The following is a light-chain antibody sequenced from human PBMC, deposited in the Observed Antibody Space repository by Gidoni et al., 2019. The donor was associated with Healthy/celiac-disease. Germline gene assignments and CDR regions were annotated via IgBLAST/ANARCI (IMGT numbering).Light chain of an antibody. V-gene: IGLV1-44*01. Sequence: QSVLTHPPSASGIPWQRVTISCSGSSSNIGSNTVNWYPQLPGPAPKLPIYSNNQRPSGGPDRFSGSKSGTSASLAISGLQSEDEADYYCAAWDDSLNGRGSWVFGGGTKLTVL. CDR3: AAWDDSLNGRGSWV. CDR2: SNN. CDR1: SSNIGSNT. J-gene: IGLJ3*02.